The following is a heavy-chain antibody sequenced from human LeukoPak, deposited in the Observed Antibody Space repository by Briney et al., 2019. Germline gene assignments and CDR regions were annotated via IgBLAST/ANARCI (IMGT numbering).Heavy chain of an antibody. Sequence: GGSLRLSCAASGFTLGSYRMTWVRQAPGKGLEWVANIKQDGSEKYNVDSVKGRFTISRDNAKRSLYLQMNSLSAEDTAVYCCARGLPYCSGGSCALDIWGQGTMVTVSS. CDR1: GFTLGSYR. D-gene: IGHD2-15*01. CDR2: IKQDGSEK. CDR3: ARGLPYCSGGSCALDI. V-gene: IGHV3-7*03. J-gene: IGHJ3*02.